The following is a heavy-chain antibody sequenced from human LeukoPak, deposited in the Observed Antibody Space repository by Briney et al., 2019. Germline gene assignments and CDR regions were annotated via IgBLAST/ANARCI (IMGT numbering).Heavy chain of an antibody. J-gene: IGHJ4*02. V-gene: IGHV3-33*01. Sequence: GSLRLSCAASGFTFSNYGMHWVRQAPGKGLEWLAAIFYDGSNKYYADTVKGRFTISRDNSKNTLYLQVNSLRAEDTAVYYCARDQALYFSYGDYWGQRTLVTVSS. CDR2: IFYDGSNK. CDR1: GFTFSNYG. D-gene: IGHD2/OR15-2a*01. CDR3: ARDQALYFSYGDY.